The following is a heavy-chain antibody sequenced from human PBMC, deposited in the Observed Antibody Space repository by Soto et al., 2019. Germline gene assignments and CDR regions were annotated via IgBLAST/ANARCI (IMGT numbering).Heavy chain of an antibody. J-gene: IGHJ6*02. CDR1: GYTLTGYY. CDR3: ARAPGDSSGYYKGYYYYYGMDV. Sequence: GASVKVSCKASGYTLTGYYMHWVRQAPGQGLEWMGWINPNSGGTNYAQKFQGWVTMTRDTSISTAYMELSRLRSDDTAVYYCARAPGDSSGYYKGYYYYYGMDVWGQGTTVTDSS. D-gene: IGHD3-22*01. CDR2: INPNSGGT. V-gene: IGHV1-2*04.